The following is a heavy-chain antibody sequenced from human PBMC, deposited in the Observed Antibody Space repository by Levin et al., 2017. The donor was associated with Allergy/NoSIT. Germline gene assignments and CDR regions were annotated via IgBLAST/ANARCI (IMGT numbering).Heavy chain of an antibody. CDR1: GFTFSSSG. CDR2: ISYDGSNK. J-gene: IGHJ4*02. Sequence: LSLTCAASGFTFSSSGMHWVRQAPGKGLEWVAVISYDGSNKYYADSVKGRFTISRDNSKNTLYLQMNSLRAEDTAVYYCASDTAMVNGELGFDYWGQGTLVTVSS. D-gene: IGHD5-18*01. CDR3: ASDTAMVNGELGFDY. V-gene: IGHV3-30*03.